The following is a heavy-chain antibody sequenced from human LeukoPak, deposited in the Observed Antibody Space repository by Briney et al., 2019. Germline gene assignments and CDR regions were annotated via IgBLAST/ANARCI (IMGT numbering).Heavy chain of an antibody. J-gene: IGHJ3*02. CDR1: GGAISSGDYY. Sequence: SQTLSLTCTVSGGAISSGDYYWSWIRQPPGKGLEWIGYIYYSGSTYYNPSLKSRVTISVDTSKNQFSLKLSSVTAADTAVYYRARAGYDFWSGYSGAAAFDIWGQGTMVIVSS. V-gene: IGHV4-30-4*08. CDR2: IYYSGST. D-gene: IGHD3-3*01. CDR3: ARAGYDFWSGYSGAAAFDI.